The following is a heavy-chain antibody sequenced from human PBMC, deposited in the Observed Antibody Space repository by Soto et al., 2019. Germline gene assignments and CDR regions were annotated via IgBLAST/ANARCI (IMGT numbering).Heavy chain of an antibody. J-gene: IGHJ5*02. CDR1: GGTFSSYA. D-gene: IGHD4-17*01. V-gene: IGHV1-69*06. CDR3: ASSYGELTRFDWFDP. Sequence: SVKVSCKASGGTFSSYAISWVRQAPGQGLEWMGGIIPIFGTANYAQKFQGRVTITADKSTSTAYMELSSLRSEDTAVYYCASSYGELTRFDWFDPWGQGTLVTVSS. CDR2: IIPIFGTA.